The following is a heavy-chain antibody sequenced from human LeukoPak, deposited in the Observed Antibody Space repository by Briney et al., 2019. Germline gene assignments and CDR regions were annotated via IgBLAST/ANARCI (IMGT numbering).Heavy chain of an antibody. CDR3: ARVPGWATGVTEDTGGFDP. J-gene: IGHJ5*02. CDR2: IYYSGST. Sequence: SETLSLTCTVSGGSISSYYWSRIRQPPGKGLEWIVYIYYSGSTNYNPSLKSRVTISVDTSKNQFSLKLSSVTAAGTAVYYCARVPGWATGVTEDTGGFDPWGQGTLVTVSS. D-gene: IGHD4-23*01. CDR1: GGSISSYY. V-gene: IGHV4-59*01.